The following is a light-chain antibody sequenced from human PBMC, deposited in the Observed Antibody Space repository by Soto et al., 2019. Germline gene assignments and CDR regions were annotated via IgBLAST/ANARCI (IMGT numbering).Light chain of an antibody. CDR3: SSYTSGTTPWV. J-gene: IGLJ3*02. Sequence: QSALTQPASVSGSPGQSITISCTGTSSVVGAYNSVSWYQQHPGKAPKLMISEVSNRPSGVSNRFSGSKSGNTASLTISGLQAEDEADYYCSSYTSGTTPWVFGGGTKLTVL. V-gene: IGLV2-14*01. CDR1: SSVVGAYNS. CDR2: EVS.